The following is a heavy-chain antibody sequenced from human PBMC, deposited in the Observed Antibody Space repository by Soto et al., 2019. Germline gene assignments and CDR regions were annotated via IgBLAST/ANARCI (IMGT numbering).Heavy chain of an antibody. CDR3: ARDGDGDYPVDY. CDR2: ITNDGRST. V-gene: IGHV3-74*01. Sequence: EVQLVESGGGLVQPGESLRLSCAASGFTFSRYWMHWVRQGPGKGLVWVARITNDGRSTGYADSVKGRFTISRDNAKNTLDLQIHSLRAEDTAVYYCARDGDGDYPVDYWFQGTLVTVSS. CDR1: GFTFSRYW. D-gene: IGHD2-21*02. J-gene: IGHJ4*02.